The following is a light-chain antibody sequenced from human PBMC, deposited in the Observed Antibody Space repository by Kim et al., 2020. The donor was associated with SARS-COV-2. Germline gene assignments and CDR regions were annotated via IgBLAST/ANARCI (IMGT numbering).Light chain of an antibody. J-gene: IGKJ1*01. CDR1: QSISNY. V-gene: IGKV1-39*01. CDR3: QQNYTTPET. Sequence: DIQMTQSPSSLSASVGDRVTITCRASQSISNYLNWDQHRPGKAPKLLIYAASSLQSGVPSGFSGSGSGTEFTLTISSLQPEDVATYYCQQNYTTPETFGQGTNVDIK. CDR2: AAS.